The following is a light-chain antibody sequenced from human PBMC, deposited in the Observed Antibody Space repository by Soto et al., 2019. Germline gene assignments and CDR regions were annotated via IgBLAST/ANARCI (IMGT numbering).Light chain of an antibody. V-gene: IGKV3-11*01. J-gene: IGKJ4*01. CDR3: QQRSNWPGLT. CDR1: QSVSSY. Sequence: IVLTQSPATLSLSPGERATLSCRASQSVSSYLAWYQQKPGQAPRLLIYDASNRATGIPARFSGSGSGTDVSLTISSLEPEDFAVYYCQQRSNWPGLTFGGGTKVEIK. CDR2: DAS.